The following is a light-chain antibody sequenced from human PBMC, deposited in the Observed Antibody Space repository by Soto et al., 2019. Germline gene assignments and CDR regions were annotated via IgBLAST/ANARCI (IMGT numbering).Light chain of an antibody. CDR3: QSYDSSLSAYV. CDR1: SSSIGAGFD. Sequence: QSVLTQPPSVSGAPGQRVAISCTGSSSSIGAGFDVHWYQHLPGTAPKLLIFGNTNRPSGVPDRFSGSKSGTSASLAITGLQADDEADYYCQSYDSSLSAYVFGTGTKVTVL. J-gene: IGLJ1*01. CDR2: GNT. V-gene: IGLV1-40*01.